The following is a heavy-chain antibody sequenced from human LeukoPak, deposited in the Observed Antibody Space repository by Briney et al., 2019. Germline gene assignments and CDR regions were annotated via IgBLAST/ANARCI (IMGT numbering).Heavy chain of an antibody. V-gene: IGHV3-30-3*01. D-gene: IGHD3-3*01. CDR1: GFTFSSYA. CDR2: ISYDRSNK. Sequence: GRSLRLSCAASGFTFSSYAMHWVRQAPGKGLEWVAVISYDRSNKYYADSVKGRFTISRDNSKNTLYLQMNSLRAEDTAVYYCARENFWSGYYTWFDPWGQGTLVTVSS. CDR3: ARENFWSGYYTWFDP. J-gene: IGHJ5*02.